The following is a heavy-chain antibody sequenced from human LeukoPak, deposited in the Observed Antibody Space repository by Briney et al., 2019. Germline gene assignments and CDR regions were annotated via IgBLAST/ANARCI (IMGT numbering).Heavy chain of an antibody. J-gene: IGHJ3*02. Sequence: GASVKVSCKASGGTFSSYAISWVRQAPGQGLEWMGGIIPIFGTANYAQKFQGRVTITADESTSTAYMELSSLRSEDTAVYYCARVGSGWQHDAFDIWGQGTMVTVSS. CDR3: ARVGSGWQHDAFDI. CDR2: IIPIFGTA. CDR1: GGTFSSYA. V-gene: IGHV1-69*01. D-gene: IGHD6-19*01.